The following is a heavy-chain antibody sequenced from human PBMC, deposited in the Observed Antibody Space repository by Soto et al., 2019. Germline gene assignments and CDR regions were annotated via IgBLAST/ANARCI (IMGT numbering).Heavy chain of an antibody. CDR1: GSSFTSYW. V-gene: IGHV5-51*01. CDR3: AANYFYCSGGSCYGAFDI. CDR2: IYPGDSDT. Sequence: GESLKISCKGSGSSFTSYWIGCVRQMPGKGLEWMGIIYPGDSDTRYSPSFQGQVTISADKSISTAYLQWSSLKASDTAMYYCAANYFYCSGGSCYGAFDIWGQGTMVTVSS. D-gene: IGHD2-15*01. J-gene: IGHJ3*02.